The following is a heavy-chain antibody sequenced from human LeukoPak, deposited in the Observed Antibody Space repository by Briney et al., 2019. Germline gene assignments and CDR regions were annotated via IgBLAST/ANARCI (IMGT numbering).Heavy chain of an antibody. Sequence: SETLSLTCTVSGGSISSGSYYWSWIRQPPGKGLEWIGYIYHSGSTYYNPSLKSRVTISVDRSKNQFSLKLSSVTAADTAVYYCARRGCSSTSCYRRSYWFDPWGQGTLVTVSS. D-gene: IGHD2-2*02. CDR3: ARRGCSSTSCYRRSYWFDP. V-gene: IGHV4-30-2*01. J-gene: IGHJ5*02. CDR2: IYHSGST. CDR1: GGSISSGSYY.